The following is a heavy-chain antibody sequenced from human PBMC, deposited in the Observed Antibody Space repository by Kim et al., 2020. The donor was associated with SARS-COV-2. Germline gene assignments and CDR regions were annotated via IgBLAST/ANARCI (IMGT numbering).Heavy chain of an antibody. CDR1: GFTFGTYA. CDR3: AKEVAGAIPLYYFDY. J-gene: IGHJ4*02. V-gene: IGHV3-23*01. Sequence: GGSLRLSCAASGFTFGTYAMSWVRQAPGKGLEWVSTISDSGGSTYYADSVKGRFTISRDNSKNTLDLQMNSLRAEDTAVYYCAKEVAGAIPLYYFDYWGQGSLVTVSS. CDR2: ISDSGGST. D-gene: IGHD6-19*01.